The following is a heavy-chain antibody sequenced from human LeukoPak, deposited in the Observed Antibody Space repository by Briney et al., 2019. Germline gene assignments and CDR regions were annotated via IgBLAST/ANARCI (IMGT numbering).Heavy chain of an antibody. Sequence: ASVKVSCKASGYTFTSYDINWVRQATGQGLEWMGWISAYNGNTNYAQKLQGRVTMTTDTSTSTAYMELRSLRSDDTAVYYCARDRRQSLDNWGQGTLVTVSS. D-gene: IGHD2-2*03. CDR3: ARDRRQSLDN. J-gene: IGHJ4*02. CDR2: ISAYNGNT. V-gene: IGHV1-18*01. CDR1: GYTFTSYD.